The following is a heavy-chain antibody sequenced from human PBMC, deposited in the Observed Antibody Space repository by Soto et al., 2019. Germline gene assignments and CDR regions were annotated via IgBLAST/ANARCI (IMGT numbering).Heavy chain of an antibody. D-gene: IGHD3-10*01. CDR1: GYIFTSYA. CDR3: ARVVRHGSGSGDNWFDP. V-gene: IGHV1-3*01. CDR2: INPGNGKT. J-gene: IGHJ5*02. Sequence: QVQLVQSGAEMKKPGASVRVSCKASGYIFTSYAMQWVRQAPGQGLEWMGWINPGNGKTKYSQKFQGRVTITRDTSASTVYMGLSSLTSKDTATYFCARVVRHGSGSGDNWFDPWGQGTRVTVSS.